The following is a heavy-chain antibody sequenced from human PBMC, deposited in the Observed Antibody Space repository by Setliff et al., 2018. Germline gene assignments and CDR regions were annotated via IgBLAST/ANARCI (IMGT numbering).Heavy chain of an antibody. CDR3: VREGVDSRSSTDYRYYMDV. V-gene: IGHV1-69*05. CDR1: GGTFSNYG. D-gene: IGHD3-22*01. J-gene: IGHJ6*03. Sequence: ASVKVSCKASGGTFSNYGVSWVRQAPGQGLEWMGGTIPLFGTTDYAQKFHGRVTIITDESTSTAFMQLSSLRSEDTAVYYCVREGVDSRSSTDYRYYMDVWGKGTTVTVSS. CDR2: TIPLFGTT.